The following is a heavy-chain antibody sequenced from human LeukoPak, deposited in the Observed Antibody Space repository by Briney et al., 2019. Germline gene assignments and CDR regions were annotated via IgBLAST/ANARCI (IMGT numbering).Heavy chain of an antibody. V-gene: IGHV4-59*01. CDR3: ARAIAVAGTVWFDP. CDR1: GGSISSYY. Sequence: PSETLSLTCTVSGGSISSYYWSWIRQPPGKGLEWIGYIYYSGSTNYNPSLKSRVTISVDTSKNQLSLKLSSVTAADTAVYYCARAIAVAGTVWFDPWGQGTLVTVSS. D-gene: IGHD6-19*01. CDR2: IYYSGST. J-gene: IGHJ5*02.